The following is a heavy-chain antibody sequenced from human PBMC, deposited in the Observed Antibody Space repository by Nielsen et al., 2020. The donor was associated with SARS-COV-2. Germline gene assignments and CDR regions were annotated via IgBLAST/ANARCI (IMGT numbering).Heavy chain of an antibody. D-gene: IGHD3-10*01. J-gene: IGHJ4*02. CDR3: ARMYYYGSSNVGRYYFDY. Sequence: WVRQAPGQGLEWMGGIIPIFGTANYAQKFQGRVTITADKSTTTAYMELSSLRSEDTAVYYCARMYYYGSSNVGRYYFDYWGQGTLVTVSS. V-gene: IGHV1-69*06. CDR2: IIPIFGTA.